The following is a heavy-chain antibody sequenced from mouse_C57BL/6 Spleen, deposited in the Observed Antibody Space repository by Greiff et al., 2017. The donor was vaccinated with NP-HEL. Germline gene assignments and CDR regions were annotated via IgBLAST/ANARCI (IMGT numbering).Heavy chain of an antibody. J-gene: IGHJ4*01. Sequence: EVMLVESGGDLVKPGGSLKLSCAASGFTFSSYGMSWVRQTPDKRLEWVATISSGGSYTYYPDSVKGRFTISRDNAKNTLYLQMSSLKSEDTAMYYCARHIVVTTRYYAMDYWGQGTSVTVSS. V-gene: IGHV5-6*01. D-gene: IGHD2-2*01. CDR1: GFTFSSYG. CDR2: ISSGGSYT. CDR3: ARHIVVTTRYYAMDY.